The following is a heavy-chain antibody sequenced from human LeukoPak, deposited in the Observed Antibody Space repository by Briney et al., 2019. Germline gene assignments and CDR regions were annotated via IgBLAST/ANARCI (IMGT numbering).Heavy chain of an antibody. J-gene: IGHJ4*02. CDR3: ARGWLAETTVVTPYNY. Sequence: SVKVSCKASGDTFSSYAISWARQAPGQGLEWMGGIIPIFGTPNYAQKFQGRVTITADESTSTAYMELSSLRSEDTAVYYCARGWLAETTVVTPYNYWGQGTLVTVSS. V-gene: IGHV1-69*01. CDR2: IIPIFGTP. CDR1: GDTFSSYA. D-gene: IGHD4-23*01.